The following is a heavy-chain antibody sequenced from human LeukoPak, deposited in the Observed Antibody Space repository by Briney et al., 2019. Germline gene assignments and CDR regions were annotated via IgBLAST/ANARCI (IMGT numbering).Heavy chain of an antibody. CDR3: ARRGKHAAAGSYYFDY. CDR2: IYYTGST. V-gene: IGHV4-34*01. D-gene: IGHD6-13*01. J-gene: IGHJ4*02. CDR1: GGSFSGYY. Sequence: PSETLSLTCAVYGGSFSGYYWSWIRQPPGKGLEWIGTIYYTGSTYYNPSLKSRVTLSVDTSKNQFSLKLSSVTAADTAVYYCARRGKHAAAGSYYFDYWGQGTLVTVSS.